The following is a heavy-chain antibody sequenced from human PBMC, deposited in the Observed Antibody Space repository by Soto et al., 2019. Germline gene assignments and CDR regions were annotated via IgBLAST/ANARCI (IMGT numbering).Heavy chain of an antibody. Sequence: QVQVVQSGAEVKRPGSSVNVSCKASGGYFNNRQTLNSYPISWVRQAPGQGLEWMGGIIPLFGTTNYAQRFQGRVTITADKSTSTTSLELNNVTSYDTAVCYCANSWGGEIYYYSSAMDVCGHGTKVTGSS. CDR2: IIPLFGTT. J-gene: IGHJ6*02. CDR1: GGYFNNRQTLNSYP. D-gene: IGHD3-16*01. CDR3: ANSWGGEIYYYSSAMDV. V-gene: IGHV1-69*06.